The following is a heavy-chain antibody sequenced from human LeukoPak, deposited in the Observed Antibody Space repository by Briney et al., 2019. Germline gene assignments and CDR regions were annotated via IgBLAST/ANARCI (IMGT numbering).Heavy chain of an antibody. Sequence: KASETLSLTCGLFGVSINDYYWSWIRQSPGKGLEWIGEISHTEGTRYNPSLESRVTMSVGTSENQLSLKLIFVTAADTAVYYCARIRCGHSGSVCYNHWGLGTLVTVSS. D-gene: IGHD3-9*01. CDR2: ISHTEGT. CDR3: ARIRCGHSGSVCYNH. J-gene: IGHJ4*02. CDR1: GVSINDYY. V-gene: IGHV4-34*01.